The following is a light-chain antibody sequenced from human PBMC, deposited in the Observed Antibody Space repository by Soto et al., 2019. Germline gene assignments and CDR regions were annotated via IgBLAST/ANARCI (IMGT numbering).Light chain of an antibody. CDR2: GAS. V-gene: IGKV1-9*01. J-gene: IGKJ3*01. Sequence: DIQLTQSPSFLSASVGDRVTITCRASQGIRSYLAWYQQRPGKAPELLIYGASTLRPGGASRFSGSGSGTEFTLTLSSLQPEDSATYFCQQLNTFPPFFTFGPGTKVDIK. CDR1: QGIRSY. CDR3: QQLNTFPPFFT.